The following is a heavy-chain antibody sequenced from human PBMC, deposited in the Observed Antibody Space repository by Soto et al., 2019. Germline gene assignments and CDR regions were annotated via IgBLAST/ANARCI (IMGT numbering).Heavy chain of an antibody. V-gene: IGHV3-30*18. Sequence: QVQLVESGGGVVQPGKSLRLSCTASGFTFSRYGMHWVRQAPGKGLEWVAVMSYDGSNKWYADSVKGRFNVSRDNSKNTLFLQMNSLSAEDTAVYYCVKNSYYDILTGFDYFDYWGQGAPVTVSS. CDR3: VKNSYYDILTGFDYFDY. CDR2: MSYDGSNK. D-gene: IGHD3-9*01. J-gene: IGHJ4*02. CDR1: GFTFSRYG.